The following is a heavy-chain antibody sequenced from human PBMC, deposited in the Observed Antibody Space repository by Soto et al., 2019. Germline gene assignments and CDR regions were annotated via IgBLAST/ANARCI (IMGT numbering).Heavy chain of an antibody. CDR2: ISGSGGST. CDR1: GFTFSSYA. D-gene: IGHD3-16*01. V-gene: IGHV3-23*01. CDR3: ARDWGDYDSYYYGMDV. J-gene: IGHJ6*02. Sequence: GGSLRLSCAASGFTFSSYAMSWVRQAPGKGLEWVSAISGSGGSTYYADSVKGRFTISRDNSKNTLYLQMNSLRAEDTDVYYCARDWGDYDSYYYGMDVWGQGTTVTVSS.